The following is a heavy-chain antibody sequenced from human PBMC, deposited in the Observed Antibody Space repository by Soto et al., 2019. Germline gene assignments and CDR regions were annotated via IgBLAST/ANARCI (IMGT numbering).Heavy chain of an antibody. V-gene: IGHV1-8*01. CDR1: GDTFTTYD. CDR2: INPNSGNI. J-gene: IGHJ4*02. D-gene: IGHD6-13*01. CDR3: ARGSIGHSSSWRRIDY. Sequence: ASVKVSCKASGDTFTTYDINWVRQATGHGLEWMGWINPNSGNIGYAQRFQGRVTMTRDTAIRTAYMEVSSLRSDDTAVYYCARGSIGHSSSWRRIDYWGQGTLVTVSS.